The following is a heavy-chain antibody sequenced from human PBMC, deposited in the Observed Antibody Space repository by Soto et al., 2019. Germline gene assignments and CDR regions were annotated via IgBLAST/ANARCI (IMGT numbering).Heavy chain of an antibody. J-gene: IGHJ5*02. D-gene: IGHD2-21*02. CDR1: GGSFSGYY. CDR3: ASLLPYCGGDCYPNWFDP. Sequence: SETLSLTCAVYGGSFSGYYWSWIRQPPGKGLEWIGEINHSGSTNYNPSLKSRVTISVDTSKNQFSLKLSSVTAADTAVYYCASLLPYCGGDCYPNWFDPWGQGTLVTVSS. V-gene: IGHV4-34*01. CDR2: INHSGST.